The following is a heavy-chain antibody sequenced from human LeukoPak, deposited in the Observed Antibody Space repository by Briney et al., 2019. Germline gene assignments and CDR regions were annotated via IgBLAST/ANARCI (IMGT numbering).Heavy chain of an antibody. CDR1: GFTLSDHY. CDR3: TKDPGTYDILTGSYKGGYFDF. D-gene: IGHD3-9*01. Sequence: PGGSLRLSCAASGFTLSDHYMDWVRQAPGKGLEWVGRTRNRANSYTTDYAASVKGRFTISRDDSKNTLYLQMNSLKTEDTAVYYCTKDPGTYDILTGSYKGGYFDFWGQGTLVTVSS. CDR2: TRNRANSYTT. J-gene: IGHJ4*02. V-gene: IGHV3-72*01.